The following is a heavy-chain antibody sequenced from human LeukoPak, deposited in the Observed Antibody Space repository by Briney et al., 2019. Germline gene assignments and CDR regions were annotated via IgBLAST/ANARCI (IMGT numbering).Heavy chain of an antibody. D-gene: IGHD6-13*01. CDR3: ARDKGQQLVLDDY. V-gene: IGHV1-46*01. J-gene: IGHJ4*02. Sequence: GASVKVSCKASGYTFTSYGISWVRQAPGQGLEWMGIINPSGGSTSYAQKFQGRVTMTRDTFTSTVYMELSSLRSEDTAVYYCARDKGQQLVLDDYWGQGTLVTVSS. CDR2: INPSGGST. CDR1: GYTFTSYG.